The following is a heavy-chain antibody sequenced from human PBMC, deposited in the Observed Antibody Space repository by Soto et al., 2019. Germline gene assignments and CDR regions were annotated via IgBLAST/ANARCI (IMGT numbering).Heavy chain of an antibody. D-gene: IGHD2-2*01. Sequence: QVQLVESGGGVVQPGRSLRLSCAASGFIFSTYTMHWVRQAPGKGLGWVAVISYDGSNKYYADSVKGRFTISRDNSKNSLYLQTNSLRAEDTAVYYCAREAMGYCISTSCRMSRDFDYWGQGALVTVSS. CDR3: AREAMGYCISTSCRMSRDFDY. CDR1: GFIFSTYT. J-gene: IGHJ4*02. V-gene: IGHV3-30-3*01. CDR2: ISYDGSNK.